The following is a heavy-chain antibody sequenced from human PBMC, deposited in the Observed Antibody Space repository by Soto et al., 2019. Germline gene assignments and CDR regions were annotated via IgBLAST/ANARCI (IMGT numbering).Heavy chain of an antibody. Sequence: SETLSLTCTVSGGSISSYFWSWIRQPPGRGLEWIGHIHYSGSTNYNPSLKSRVTIPVDTSKNQVSLKLSSVTAADTAIYFCARQVSSAWPPYYYDMDVWGQGTTVTVSS. D-gene: IGHD6-25*01. J-gene: IGHJ6*02. CDR3: ARQVSSAWPPYYYDMDV. V-gene: IGHV4-59*08. CDR2: IHYSGST. CDR1: GGSISSYF.